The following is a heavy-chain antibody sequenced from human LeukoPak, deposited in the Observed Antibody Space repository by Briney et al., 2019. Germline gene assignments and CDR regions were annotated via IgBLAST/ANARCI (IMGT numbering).Heavy chain of an antibody. D-gene: IGHD6-19*01. CDR1: GFTFSTYA. J-gene: IGHJ4*02. Sequence: AGGSLRLSCSASGFTFSTYAMHWVRQAPEKGLEYVSAISNNGGSTYYADSVKGRFTISRDNSKHTLYLQMSSLRTEDTAVYYCVKALGQWLVYYFDYWGQGTLVTVSS. CDR2: ISNNGGST. CDR3: VKALGQWLVYYFDY. V-gene: IGHV3-64D*09.